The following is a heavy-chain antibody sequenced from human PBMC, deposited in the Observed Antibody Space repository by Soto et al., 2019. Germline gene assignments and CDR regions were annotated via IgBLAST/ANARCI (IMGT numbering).Heavy chain of an antibody. D-gene: IGHD1-26*01. CDR1: GFFLSDYG. CDR2: TSYDGSSE. CDR3: ARGGGLNQLLSGSDH. Sequence: QVQLVESGGGVVQSGGSLTLSCTVSGFFLSDYGMHWVRQAPGKGLEWVAATSYDGSSEYYSDSVKDRFTTSRDNSKNTVYLHMNRLRAEDKGIYYCARGGGLNQLLSGSDHWGQGTLVTVSS. V-gene: IGHV3-33*05. J-gene: IGHJ4*02.